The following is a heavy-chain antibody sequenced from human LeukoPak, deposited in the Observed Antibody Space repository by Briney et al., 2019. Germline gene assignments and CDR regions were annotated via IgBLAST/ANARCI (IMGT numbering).Heavy chain of an antibody. CDR1: GGSISSHY. D-gene: IGHD6-13*01. V-gene: IGHV4-59*11. J-gene: IGHJ4*02. Sequence: KPSETLSLTCTVSGGSISSHYWSWIRQPPGKGLEWIGYIYYSGSTNYNPSLKSRVTISVDKSKNQFSLKLSSVTAADTAVYYCASYSSSWLDGIDYWGQGTLVTVSS. CDR2: IYYSGST. CDR3: ASYSSSWLDGIDY.